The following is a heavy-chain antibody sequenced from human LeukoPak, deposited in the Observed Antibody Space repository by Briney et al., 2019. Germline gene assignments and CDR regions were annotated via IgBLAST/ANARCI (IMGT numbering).Heavy chain of an antibody. Sequence: GGSLRLPCAASGFTVSTNYMSWVRQAPGKGLEWVSVIYSGGRTYYADSVKGRFTISRDNSKNTLYLQMNSLRAEDTALYYCAREANSGYYLSYWGQGTQVAVSS. D-gene: IGHD3-22*01. V-gene: IGHV3-66*01. J-gene: IGHJ4*02. CDR2: IYSGGRT. CDR1: GFTVSTNY. CDR3: AREANSGYYLSY.